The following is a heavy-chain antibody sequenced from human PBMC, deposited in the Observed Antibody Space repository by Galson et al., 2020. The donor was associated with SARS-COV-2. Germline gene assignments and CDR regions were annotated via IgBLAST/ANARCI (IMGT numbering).Heavy chain of an antibody. Sequence: SETLSLTCAVYGGSFSGYYWNWIRQPPGKGLEWIGEINHSGSTNYNPSLKSRVTISVDTSKNQFSLKLSSVTAADTAVYYCASLGLRFLEWFDYWGQGTRVTVSS. D-gene: IGHD3-3*01. J-gene: IGHJ4*02. CDR2: INHSGST. V-gene: IGHV4-34*01. CDR1: GGSFSGYY. CDR3: ASLGLRFLEWFDY.